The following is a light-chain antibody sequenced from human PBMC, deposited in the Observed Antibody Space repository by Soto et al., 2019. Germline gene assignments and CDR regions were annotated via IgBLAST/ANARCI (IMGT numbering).Light chain of an antibody. CDR1: QSVSSSY. CDR3: QQYGRSPLT. J-gene: IGKJ4*01. CDR2: GAS. Sequence: EIVLTQSPGTLSLSPGERATLSCRASQSVSSSYLAWYQQKPGQAPRLLIYGASSRATGIPDRFSGSGSGTDFTLTISRLEPEDFAVYYCQQYGRSPLTFGGGTKGEIK. V-gene: IGKV3-20*01.